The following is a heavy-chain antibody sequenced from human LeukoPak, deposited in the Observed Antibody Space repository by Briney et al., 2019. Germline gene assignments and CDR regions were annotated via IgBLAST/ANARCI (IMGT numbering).Heavy chain of an antibody. J-gene: IGHJ4*02. D-gene: IGHD5-24*01. CDR2: ISGSGSGGST. V-gene: IGHV3-23*01. CDR1: GFTFSSSA. CDR3: AKSGYNRFGY. Sequence: GGSLRLSCAASGFTFSSSAMSWVRQAPGKGLEWVSSISGSGSGGSTYYADSVKGRFTISRDNSKNTLYLQMNSLIAEDTAVYYCAKSGYNRFGYWGQGTRVTVSS.